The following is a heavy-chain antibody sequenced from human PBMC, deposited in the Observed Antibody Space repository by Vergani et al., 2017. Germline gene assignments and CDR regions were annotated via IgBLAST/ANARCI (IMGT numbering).Heavy chain of an antibody. CDR3: ASASYCSGGSCYWSS. V-gene: IGHV3-21*01. Sequence: EVQLVESGGGLVKPGGSLRLSCAASGFTFSSYSMNWVRQAPGKGLEWVSSISSSSSYIYYADSVKGRFTISRDNAKNSLYLQMNSLRAEDTAVYYCASASYCSGGSCYWSSWGQGTLVTVSS. D-gene: IGHD2-15*01. CDR2: ISSSSSYI. CDR1: GFTFSSYS. J-gene: IGHJ4*02.